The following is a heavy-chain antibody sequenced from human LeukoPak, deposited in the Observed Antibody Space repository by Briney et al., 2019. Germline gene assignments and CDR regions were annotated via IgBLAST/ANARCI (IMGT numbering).Heavy chain of an antibody. V-gene: IGHV3-21*01. CDR1: GFTFSSYS. Sequence: PGGSLRLSCAASGFTFSSYSMNWVRQAPGKGREWVSSISSSSSYIYYADSVKGRFTISRDNAKNSLYLQMNSLRAEDTAVYYCARDPVDSSGYYSPHDALDYWGQGTLVTVSS. D-gene: IGHD3-22*01. CDR2: ISSSSSYI. J-gene: IGHJ4*02. CDR3: ARDPVDSSGYYSPHDALDY.